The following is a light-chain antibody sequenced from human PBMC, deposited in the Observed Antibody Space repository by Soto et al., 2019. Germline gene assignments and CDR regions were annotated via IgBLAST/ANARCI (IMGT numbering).Light chain of an antibody. CDR2: DAS. CDR1: QSVGTY. CDR3: QQRYNSPNT. Sequence: EIVLTQSPATLSLSPGERATLSCRASQSVGTYLAWYQHNPGQAPRLLIYDASNRATGIPARFSGSGSGTDFTLTISSPEPEDFAVYYFQQRYNSPNTFGQGTKLEIK. J-gene: IGKJ2*01. V-gene: IGKV3-11*01.